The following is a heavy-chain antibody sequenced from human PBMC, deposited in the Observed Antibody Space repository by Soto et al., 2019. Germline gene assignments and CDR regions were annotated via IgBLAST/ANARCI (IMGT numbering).Heavy chain of an antibody. Sequence: SETLSLTCTVSGGSISSSIYYWGWIRQPPGKGLEWIGSVYYSGTTYYNPSLKSRLTISVDTSKNQFSLKLRSVTGADTAVYYCARRYGGNFDYWGQGTLVTVSS. CDR2: VYYSGTT. V-gene: IGHV4-39*07. J-gene: IGHJ4*02. D-gene: IGHD1-26*01. CDR1: GGSISSSIYY. CDR3: ARRYGGNFDY.